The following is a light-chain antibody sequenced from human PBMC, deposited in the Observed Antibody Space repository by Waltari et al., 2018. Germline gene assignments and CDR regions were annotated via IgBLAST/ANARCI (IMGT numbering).Light chain of an antibody. Sequence: EVVLTQSPATLSLSPGERATLSCRASQRVSTYLAWYQQKPGQAPRLLISDASNRATGIPARFRGGGSGTDFTLTISNLEPEDFAVYYCQQRSIWPLTFGGGTKVEIK. CDR1: QRVSTY. V-gene: IGKV3-11*01. CDR3: QQRSIWPLT. CDR2: DAS. J-gene: IGKJ4*01.